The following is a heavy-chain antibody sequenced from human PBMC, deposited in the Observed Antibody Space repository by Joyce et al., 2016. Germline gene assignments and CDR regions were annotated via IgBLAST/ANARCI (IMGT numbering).Heavy chain of an antibody. D-gene: IGHD2-15*01. CDR2: IYPGDSDT. CDR1: GYSFSNYW. CDR3: AVYCSGTHCYGYDGFDI. V-gene: IGHV5-51*01. J-gene: IGHJ3*02. Sequence: EVQLVQSGAEVRKPGESLKISCKASGYSFSNYWIGWVRQVPGKGLEWMGVIYPGDSDTRYSPSFPGHVTISADKSITTSYLQWSSLKASDTAIYFCAVYCSGTHCYGYDGFDIWGQGTMVTVSS.